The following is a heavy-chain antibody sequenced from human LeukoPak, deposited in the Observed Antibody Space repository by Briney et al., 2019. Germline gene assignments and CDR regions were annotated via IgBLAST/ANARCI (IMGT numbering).Heavy chain of an antibody. V-gene: IGHV1-69*13. J-gene: IGHJ4*02. CDR3: ARGWDYDSGGRPTAYVY. D-gene: IGHD3-22*01. CDR1: GYTFTSYG. Sequence: SVKVSCKASGYTFTSYGISWVRQAPGQGLEWMGGIIPIFATANYARKFQGKVTITADESTSTAYIELSSLRSEDTAIYYCARGWDYDSGGRPTAYVYWGQGTLVSVSS. CDR2: IIPIFATA.